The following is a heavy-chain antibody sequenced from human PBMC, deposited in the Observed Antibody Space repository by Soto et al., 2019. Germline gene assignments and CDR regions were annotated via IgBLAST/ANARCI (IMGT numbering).Heavy chain of an antibody. D-gene: IGHD7-27*01. CDR3: ARGRYCLTGRCFPNWFDS. Sequence: SETLSLTCSVSGDSISNLDYFWAWIRQPPGQALEYIGYIYKSATTYYNPSFESRVAIFVDTSKSQFSLNVTSVTAADTAVYFCARGRYCLTGRCFPNWFDSWGQGALVTVSS. CDR2: IYKSATT. J-gene: IGHJ5*01. V-gene: IGHV4-30-4*01. CDR1: GDSISNLDYF.